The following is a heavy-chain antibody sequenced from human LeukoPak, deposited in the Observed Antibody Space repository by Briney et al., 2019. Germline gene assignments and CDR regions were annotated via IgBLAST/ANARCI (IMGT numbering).Heavy chain of an antibody. CDR1: GFTFSSYA. D-gene: IGHD6-19*01. CDR2: INGGGSNT. J-gene: IGHJ3*02. CDR3: ARDRGSGWERAFDI. V-gene: IGHV3-74*01. Sequence: GGSLRLSCAASGFTFSSYAMSWVRQAPGKGLVWVSRINGGGSNTNYADSVEGRFTISRDNAKNTLYLQMNSLRAEDTAVYYCARDRGSGWERAFDIWGRGTMVTVSS.